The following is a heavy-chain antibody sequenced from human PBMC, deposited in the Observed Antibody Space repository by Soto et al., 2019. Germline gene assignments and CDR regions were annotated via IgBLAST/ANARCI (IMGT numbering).Heavy chain of an antibody. CDR2: IYHSGST. J-gene: IGHJ4*02. Sequence: QLQLQESGSGLVKPSQTLSLTCAVSGGSISSGGYSWSWIRQPPGKGLEWIGYIYHSGSTYYNPSLKSRVTISGDRSTNQFSLKLSSVTAADTAVYYCASAGGLGAVAADYWGQGTLVTVSS. V-gene: IGHV4-30-2*01. D-gene: IGHD6-19*01. CDR3: ASAGGLGAVAADY. CDR1: GGSISSGGYS.